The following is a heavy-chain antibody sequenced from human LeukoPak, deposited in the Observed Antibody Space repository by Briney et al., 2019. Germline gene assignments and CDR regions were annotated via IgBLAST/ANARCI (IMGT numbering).Heavy chain of an antibody. CDR2: INPSGGAT. D-gene: IGHD3-22*01. CDR3: ARAKSDGYYTNPYFYGMDV. Sequence: ASVKVSCKASGYTFTSYYMHWVRQAPGQGLEWMGIINPSGGATTYAQQFQGRVTMTRDTSTSTVYTELSSLRSEDTAVYYCARAKSDGYYTNPYFYGMDVWGQGTTVTVSS. J-gene: IGHJ6*02. CDR1: GYTFTSYY. V-gene: IGHV1-46*01.